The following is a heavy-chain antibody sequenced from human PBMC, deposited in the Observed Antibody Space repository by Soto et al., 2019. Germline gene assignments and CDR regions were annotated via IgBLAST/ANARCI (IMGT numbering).Heavy chain of an antibody. CDR1: GGSISPYS. D-gene: IGHD2-21*02. CDR3: ARSPNLAYCGGACSSRFDY. CDR2: IYYTGST. V-gene: IGHV4-59*01. Sequence: QVQLQESGPGLVKPSETLSLTCAVSGGSISPYSWSWIRQPPGKGLEWIGYIYYTGSTNYNTSLTSRVTISVDTSKNQFSLKLSSVTAADTAVYYCARSPNLAYCGGACSSRFDYWGQGTLVTVSS. J-gene: IGHJ4*02.